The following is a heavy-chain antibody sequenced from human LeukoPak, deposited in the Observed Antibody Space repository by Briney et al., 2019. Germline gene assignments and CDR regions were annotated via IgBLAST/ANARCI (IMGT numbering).Heavy chain of an antibody. CDR1: GFTFSSYA. J-gene: IGHJ4*02. V-gene: IGHV3-30-3*01. D-gene: IGHD3-16*01. CDR2: ISYDGSNK. Sequence: GRSLRLSCAASGFTFSSYAMHWVRQAPGKGLEWVAVISYDGSNKYYADSVKGRFTISRDNSKNTLYLQMNSLRAEDTAVYYCAKDKTWGYFDYWGQGTLVTVSS. CDR3: AKDKTWGYFDY.